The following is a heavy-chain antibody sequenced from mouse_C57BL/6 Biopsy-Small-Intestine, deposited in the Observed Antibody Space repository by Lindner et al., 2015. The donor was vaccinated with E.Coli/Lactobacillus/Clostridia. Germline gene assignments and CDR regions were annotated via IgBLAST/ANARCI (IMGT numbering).Heavy chain of an antibody. CDR2: IDPEDGDT. J-gene: IGHJ4*01. D-gene: IGHD1-2*01. CDR1: GYAFTNYL. Sequence: VQLQESGAELVRPGTSVKVSCKASGYAFTNYLIEWVKQRPGQGLEWIGRIDPEDGDTEYAPKFQGKATITADTSSNTAYMQLSSLTTEDSAIYYCALLRLYAMDYWGQGTSVTVSS. V-gene: IGHV1-54*02. CDR3: ALLRLYAMDY.